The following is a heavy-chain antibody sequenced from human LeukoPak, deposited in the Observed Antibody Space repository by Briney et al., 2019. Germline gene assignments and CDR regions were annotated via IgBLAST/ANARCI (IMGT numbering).Heavy chain of an antibody. CDR1: GYTFTSYY. CDR2: INPSGGST. J-gene: IGHJ4*02. Sequence: ASVKVSCKASGYTFTSYYMHWVRQAPGQGLEWMGIINPSGGSTSYAQKFQGRVTMTRDTSTSTVHMELSSLRSEDTAVYYCARVLTYYDILTGYSTYYFDYWGQGTLVTVSS. D-gene: IGHD3-9*01. CDR3: ARVLTYYDILTGYSTYYFDY. V-gene: IGHV1-46*01.